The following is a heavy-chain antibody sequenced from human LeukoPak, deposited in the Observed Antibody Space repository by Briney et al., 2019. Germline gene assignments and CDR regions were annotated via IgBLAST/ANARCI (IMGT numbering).Heavy chain of an antibody. D-gene: IGHD1-1*01. CDR3: TREVSTGTAGSYYGMDV. Sequence: GSLRLSCTASGFTFGDYAMSWFRQAPGKGLEWVGFIRSKAYGGTTEYAASVKGRFTISRDDSKSIAYLQMNSLKTEDTAVYYCTREVSTGTAGSYYGMDVWGQGTTVTVSS. J-gene: IGHJ6*02. V-gene: IGHV3-49*03. CDR1: GFTFGDYA. CDR2: IRSKAYGGTT.